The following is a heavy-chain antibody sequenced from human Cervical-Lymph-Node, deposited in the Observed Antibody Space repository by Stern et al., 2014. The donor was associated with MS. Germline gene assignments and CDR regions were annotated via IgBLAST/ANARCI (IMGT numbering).Heavy chain of an antibody. V-gene: IGHV2-26*01. Sequence: QVTLKESGPVLVKPTETLTLTCTVSGFSLSNTGMGVSWIRQPPGKALEWLEHIFSNDEKSYTTSLKSRLTISKNTSKSQVVLSMTNMDPVDTATYFCARVIVGATSYYHYYHGMDVWGQGTAVTVSS. CDR2: IFSNDEK. D-gene: IGHD1-26*01. CDR3: ARVIVGATSYYHYYHGMDV. J-gene: IGHJ6*02. CDR1: GFSLSNTGMG.